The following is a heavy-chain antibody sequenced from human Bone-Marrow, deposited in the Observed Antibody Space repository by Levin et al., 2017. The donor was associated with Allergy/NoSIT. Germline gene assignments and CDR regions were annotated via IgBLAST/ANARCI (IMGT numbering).Heavy chain of an antibody. Sequence: SCTVSGGSITTYYWSWIRQSPDKGLEWIGYIFYSGNTKYNPSLESRVTMSFDTTKAQFSLKLTSVTAADTAVYYCARKGFGDWYFDLWGRGTLVTVSS. CDR3: ARKGFGDWYFDL. CDR2: IFYSGNT. CDR1: GGSITTYY. D-gene: IGHD3-3*01. J-gene: IGHJ2*01. V-gene: IGHV4-59*01.